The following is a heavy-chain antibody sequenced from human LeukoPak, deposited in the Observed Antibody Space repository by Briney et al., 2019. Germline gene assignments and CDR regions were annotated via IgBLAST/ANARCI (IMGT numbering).Heavy chain of an antibody. D-gene: IGHD3-9*01. CDR3: ARAHPSTIFPHALNWFDP. CDR2: IYSGGST. J-gene: IGHJ5*02. V-gene: IGHV3-53*01. Sequence: GGSLRLSCAASGFTFSSYWMSWVRQAPGKGLEWVSVIYSGGSTYYADSVKGRFTISRDNSKNTLYLQMNSLRAEDTAVYYCARAHPSTIFPHALNWFDPWGQGTLVTVSS. CDR1: GFTFSSYW.